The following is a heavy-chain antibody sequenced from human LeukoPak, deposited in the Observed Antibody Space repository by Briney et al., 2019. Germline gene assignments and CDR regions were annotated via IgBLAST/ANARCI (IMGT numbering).Heavy chain of an antibody. J-gene: IGHJ6*02. D-gene: IGHD2-2*01. CDR3: AKPLRYQDYYYYGMDV. V-gene: IGHV3-30*18. Sequence: GRSLRLSCAGSGFTFSSYGMHWVRQAPGKGLEWVAVISYDGSNKYYADSVKGRFTISRDNSKNTLYPQMNSLRAEDTAVYYCAKPLRYQDYYYYGMDVWGQGTTVTVSS. CDR1: GFTFSSYG. CDR2: ISYDGSNK.